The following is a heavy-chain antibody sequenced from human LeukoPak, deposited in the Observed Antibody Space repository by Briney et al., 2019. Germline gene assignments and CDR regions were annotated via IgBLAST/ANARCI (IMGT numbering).Heavy chain of an antibody. CDR3: ARRSGSYFDAFDI. J-gene: IGHJ3*02. D-gene: IGHD1-26*01. V-gene: IGHV5-51*01. CDR1: GYSFTSYW. CDR2: IYPGDSDT. Sequence: GESLKISCKGSGYSFTSYWIGWVRQMPGKGLEWMGIIYPGDSDTRYSPSFQGQVTILADKSISTAYLQWSSLKASDTAMYYCARRSGSYFDAFDIWGQGTMVTVSS.